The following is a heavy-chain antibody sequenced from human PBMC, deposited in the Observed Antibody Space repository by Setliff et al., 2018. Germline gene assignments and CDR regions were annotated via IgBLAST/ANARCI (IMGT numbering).Heavy chain of an antibody. D-gene: IGHD2-8*01. J-gene: IGHJ4*02. CDR1: GYTLINYG. CDR3: ERLVRYCTRTSCQRTLDDDI. V-gene: IGHV1-18*01. Sequence: ASVKVSCKASGYTLINYGISWVRQAPGQGLEWMGWISTYNGVTNYAQRFQGRVTMTTDTSTSAAYMELRNLRSDDTAVYYCERLVRYCTRTSCQRTLDDDIWGQGTLVTVSS. CDR2: ISTYNGVT.